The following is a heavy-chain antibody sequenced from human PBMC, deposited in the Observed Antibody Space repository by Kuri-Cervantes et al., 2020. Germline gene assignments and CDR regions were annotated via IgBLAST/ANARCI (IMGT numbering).Heavy chain of an antibody. CDR2: ISGSGGST. V-gene: IGHV3-23*01. Sequence: GESLKISCAASGFTFSSYAMSWVRQAPGKGLEWVSAISGSGGSTYYADSVKGRFTISRDNGKNTLYLQMNSLRAEETAVYYCLRDYGGVWGQGTTVTVSS. J-gene: IGHJ6*02. D-gene: IGHD3-16*01. CDR1: GFTFSSYA. CDR3: LRDYGGV.